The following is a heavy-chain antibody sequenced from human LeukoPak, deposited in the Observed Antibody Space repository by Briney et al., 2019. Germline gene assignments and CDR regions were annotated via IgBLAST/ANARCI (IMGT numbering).Heavy chain of an antibody. CDR2: IIPIFGTA. J-gene: IGHJ3*02. V-gene: IGHV1-69*05. CDR3: ARGHIVVVPAAITVGAFDI. Sequence: SVKVSCKASGGTFSSYAISWVRQAPGQGLEWMGRIIPIFGTANYAQKFQGRVTITTDESTSTAYMELSSLRSEDTAVYYCARGHIVVVPAAITVGAFDIWGQGTMVIVSS. CDR1: GGTFSSYA. D-gene: IGHD2-2*02.